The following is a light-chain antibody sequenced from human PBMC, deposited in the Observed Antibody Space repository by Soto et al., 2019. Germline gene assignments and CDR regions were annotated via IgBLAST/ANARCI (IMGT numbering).Light chain of an antibody. CDR2: DVS. J-gene: IGLJ2*01. Sequence: QSALTQPASVSGSPGQSITISCTGTSSDIGDYNYVSWYQQHPGKAPKVMIYDVSNRPSGVSNRFSGSKSGNTASLTISGLQDEDEADYYCSSYTSSSRVFGGGTKLTVL. V-gene: IGLV2-14*01. CDR3: SSYTSSSRV. CDR1: SSDIGDYNY.